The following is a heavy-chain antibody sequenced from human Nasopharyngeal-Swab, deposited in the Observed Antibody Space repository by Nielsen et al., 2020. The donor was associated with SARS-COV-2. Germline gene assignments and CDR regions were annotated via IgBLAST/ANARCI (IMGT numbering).Heavy chain of an antibody. CDR1: GGSISSSSYY. J-gene: IGHJ6*03. D-gene: IGHD3-10*01. Sequence: SETLSLTCTVSGGSISSSSYYWGWIRQPPGKGPEWIGSIYYSGNTYSNPSLKSRVSISVDRSKNQFSLKLSSVTAADTAVYYCARERGRGGIWNYYYYYMDVWGKGTTVTVSS. CDR2: IYYSGNT. CDR3: ARERGRGGIWNYYYYYMDV. V-gene: IGHV4-39*07.